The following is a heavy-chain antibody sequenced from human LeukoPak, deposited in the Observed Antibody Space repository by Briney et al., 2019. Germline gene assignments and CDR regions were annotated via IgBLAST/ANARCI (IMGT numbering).Heavy chain of an antibody. V-gene: IGHV4-34*01. CDR2: INHSGST. J-gene: IGHJ3*02. Sequence: SETLSLTCAVYGGSFSGYYWSWIRQPPGKGLEWIGEINHSGSTNYNPSLKSRVTISVDTSKNQFSLKLSSVTAADTAVYYCARVRGIVVVVAAPPKKHDAFDIWGQGTMVIVSS. D-gene: IGHD2-15*01. CDR1: GGSFSGYY. CDR3: ARVRGIVVVVAAPPKKHDAFDI.